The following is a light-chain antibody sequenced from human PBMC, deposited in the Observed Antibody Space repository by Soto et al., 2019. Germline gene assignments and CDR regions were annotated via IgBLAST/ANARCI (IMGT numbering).Light chain of an antibody. CDR3: QQYFEWPPMT. CDR2: GAS. V-gene: IGKV3-15*01. Sequence: EVVMTQSPATLSASPGERATLSCWASETVATNLAWYQQKPGQAPRLLISGASTRAAGISDRFRSSGSGTEFTLIISSLRSEDSGIYYCQQYFEWPPMTFGQGTKVEI. CDR1: ETVATN. J-gene: IGKJ1*01.